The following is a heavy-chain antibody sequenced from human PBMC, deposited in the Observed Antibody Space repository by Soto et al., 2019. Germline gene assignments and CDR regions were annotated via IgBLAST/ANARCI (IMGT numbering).Heavy chain of an antibody. CDR3: TGQYLLWGPFDY. V-gene: IGHV3-73*01. CDR2: IRSKTNTYAT. J-gene: IGHJ4*02. CDR1: GFTFSDST. Sequence: EVQLVESGGGLVQPGGSLRLSCAASGFTFSDSTIHWVRQASGKGLEWVGRIRSKTNTYATAYGASVKGRFIISRDDSEDTAYLQMTSLKSEDTAVYYCTGQYLLWGPFDYWGQGTPVTVSS. D-gene: IGHD3-9*01.